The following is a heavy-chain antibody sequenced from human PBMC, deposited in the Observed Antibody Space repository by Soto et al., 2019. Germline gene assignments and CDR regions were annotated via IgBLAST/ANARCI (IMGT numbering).Heavy chain of an antibody. CDR3: AKTKQWLVKDYDFGMDV. D-gene: IGHD6-19*01. CDR1: GFTFSSYA. Sequence: PGGSLRLSCAASGFTFSSYAMNWVRQAPGKGLEWVSGISGSGVTTYYADSVKGRFTISRDNSKNTLFLQMSSLRADDTAVYYCAKTKQWLVKDYDFGMDVWGQGTTVTVSS. J-gene: IGHJ6*02. V-gene: IGHV3-23*01. CDR2: ISGSGVTT.